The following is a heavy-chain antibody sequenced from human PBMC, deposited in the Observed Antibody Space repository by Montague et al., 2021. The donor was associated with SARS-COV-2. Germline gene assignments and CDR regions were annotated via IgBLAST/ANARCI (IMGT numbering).Heavy chain of an antibody. J-gene: IGHJ4*02. CDR2: IYYSGST. CDR1: GGSISSSY. CDR3: ARSSGSYSTFDF. D-gene: IGHD3-10*01. V-gene: IGHV4-59*08. Sequence: SETLSLTCTVSGGSISSSYWAWIRQPPGKGLEWIGYIYYSGSTSCNPSLKSRVTMSVDTSKNQFSLKLSSVTAADTAVYYCARSSGSYSTFDFWGQGTLVTVSS.